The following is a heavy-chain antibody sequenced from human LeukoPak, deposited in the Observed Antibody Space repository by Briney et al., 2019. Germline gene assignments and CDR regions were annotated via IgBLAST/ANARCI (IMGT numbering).Heavy chain of an antibody. CDR2: IIPIFGTA. CDR1: GGTFSSYA. J-gene: IGHJ6*04. CDR3: ARAPTGYSGYDYYYYGMDV. Sequence: SVKVSCKASGGTFSSYAISWVRQAPGQGLEWIGGIIPIFGTANYAQKFQGRVTITADKSTSTAYMELSSLRSEDTAVYYCARAPTGYSGYDYYYYGMDVWGKGTTVTVSS. D-gene: IGHD5-12*01. V-gene: IGHV1-69*06.